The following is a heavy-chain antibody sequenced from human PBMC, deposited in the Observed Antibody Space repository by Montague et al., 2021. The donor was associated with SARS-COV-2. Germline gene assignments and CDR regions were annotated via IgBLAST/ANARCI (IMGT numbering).Heavy chain of an antibody. CDR3: ARKGSGRSDLAY. CDR1: LDSVSSGNW. V-gene: IGHV4-4*02. Sequence: SETLSLTCAVSLDSVSSGNWGPCISLPPWKAVARGGGIQHSGSTKYKPSLKSRVSMSVDKSWNQFSLRLTSVTAADTAIYYCARKGSGRSDLAYWGQGTLVTVSS. CDR2: IQHSGST. D-gene: IGHD1-26*01. J-gene: IGHJ4*02.